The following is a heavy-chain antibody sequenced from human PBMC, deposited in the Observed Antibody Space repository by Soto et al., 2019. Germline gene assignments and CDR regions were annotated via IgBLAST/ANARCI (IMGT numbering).Heavy chain of an antibody. CDR2: ISYDGSNK. J-gene: IGHJ2*01. CDR3: AREGQEMAFDL. CDR1: GFTFSSYA. V-gene: IGHV3-30-3*01. Sequence: QVQLVESGGGVVQPGRSLRLSCAASGFTFSSYAMHWVRQAPGKGLEWVAVISYDGSNKYYADSVKGRFTISRDNSKNTLYLQMNSLRAEDTAVYYCAREGQEMAFDLWGRGTLVTVSS.